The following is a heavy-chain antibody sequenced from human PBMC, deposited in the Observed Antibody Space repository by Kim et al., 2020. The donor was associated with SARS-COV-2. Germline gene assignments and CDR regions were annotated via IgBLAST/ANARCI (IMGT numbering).Heavy chain of an antibody. J-gene: IGHJ4*02. Sequence: ASVKVSCKASGYTFTSYYMHWVRQAPGQGLEWMGIINPSGGSTSYAQKFQGRVTMTRDTSTSTVYMELSSLRSEDTAVYYCARGPYYYDSSGYSCSFDYWGQGTLVTVSS. V-gene: IGHV1-46*01. CDR1: GYTFTSYY. CDR3: ARGPYYYDSSGYSCSFDY. CDR2: INPSGGST. D-gene: IGHD3-22*01.